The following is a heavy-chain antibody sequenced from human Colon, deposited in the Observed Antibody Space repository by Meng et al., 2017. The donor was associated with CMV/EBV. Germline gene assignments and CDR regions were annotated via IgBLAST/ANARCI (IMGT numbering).Heavy chain of an antibody. CDR1: GFSFDYYE. Sequence: GESLKISCAASGFSFDYYEMNWVRQAPGKGLEWISYISSSSMTIQYAESVKGRFTISRDNAKNSLYLQMNGLRAEDTAVYYCARDVFRREAFDIWGQGTMVTVSS. CDR2: ISSSSMTI. D-gene: IGHD3-3*01. CDR3: ARDVFRREAFDI. V-gene: IGHV3-48*03. J-gene: IGHJ3*02.